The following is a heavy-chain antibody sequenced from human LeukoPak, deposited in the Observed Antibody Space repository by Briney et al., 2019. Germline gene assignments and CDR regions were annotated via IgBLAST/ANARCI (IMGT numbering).Heavy chain of an antibody. CDR2: INHSGST. CDR1: GGSFSNYY. D-gene: IGHD3-10*01. Sequence: SETLSLTCAVYGGSFSNYYWSWIHQPPGKGLEWIGEINHSGSTNYNPSLKSRVTISVDTSKNQFSLKLSSVTAADTAVYYCAREAFTMVRGVIIESYYNYYGMDVWGKGTTVTVSS. V-gene: IGHV4-34*01. CDR3: AREAFTMVRGVIIESYYNYYGMDV. J-gene: IGHJ6*04.